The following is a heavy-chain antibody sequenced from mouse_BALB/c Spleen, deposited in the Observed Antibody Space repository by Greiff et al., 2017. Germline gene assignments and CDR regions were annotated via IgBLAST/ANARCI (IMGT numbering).Heavy chain of an antibody. D-gene: IGHD1-1*01. CDR2: ISDGGSYT. Sequence: EVKLVESGGGLVKPGGSLKLSCAASGFTFSDYYMYWVRQTPEKRLEWVATISDGGSYTYYPDSVKGRFTISRDNAKNNLYLQMSSLKSEDTAMYYCARGDYYGSTPYYYAMDYWGQGTSVTVSS. CDR3: ARGDYYGSTPYYYAMDY. CDR1: GFTFSDYY. V-gene: IGHV5-4*02. J-gene: IGHJ4*01.